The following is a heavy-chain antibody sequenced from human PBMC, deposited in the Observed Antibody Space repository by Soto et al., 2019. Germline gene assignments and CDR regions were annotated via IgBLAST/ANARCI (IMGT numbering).Heavy chain of an antibody. Sequence: QVQLVESGGGVVQPGRSLRLSCAASGFTFSSYGMHWVRQAPGKGREWVAVISYDGSNKYYADSVKGRFTISRDNSKNTLYLQMNSLRAEDTAVYYCAKDQAITMVRGPPSTWFDPWGQGTLVTVSS. D-gene: IGHD3-10*01. CDR1: GFTFSSYG. CDR2: ISYDGSNK. J-gene: IGHJ5*02. CDR3: AKDQAITMVRGPPSTWFDP. V-gene: IGHV3-30*18.